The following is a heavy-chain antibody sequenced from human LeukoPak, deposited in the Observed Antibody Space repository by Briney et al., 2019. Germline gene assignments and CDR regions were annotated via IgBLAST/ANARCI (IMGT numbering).Heavy chain of an antibody. CDR1: GGTFSSYA. CDR2: IIPILGIA. CDR3: ARGREYYYDSSGPVGGAFDI. J-gene: IGHJ3*02. V-gene: IGHV1-69*04. D-gene: IGHD3-22*01. Sequence: GASVKVSCKASGGTFSSYAISWVRQAPGQGLEWMGRIIPILGIANYAQKFQGRVTITADKSTSTAYMELSSLRSEDTAVYYCARGREYYYDSSGPVGGAFDIWGQGTMVTVSS.